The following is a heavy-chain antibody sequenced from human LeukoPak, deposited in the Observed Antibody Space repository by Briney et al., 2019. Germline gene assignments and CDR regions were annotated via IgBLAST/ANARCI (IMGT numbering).Heavy chain of an antibody. J-gene: IGHJ4*02. V-gene: IGHV4-34*01. CDR3: ARRMVIPFDY. CDR1: GGSFSGYY. D-gene: IGHD2-21*01. Sequence: KPSETLSLTCAVYGGSFSGYYWSWIRRPPGKGLEWIGEINHSGSTNYNPSLKSRVTISVDTSKNQFSLKLSSVTAADTAVYYCARRMVIPFDYWGQGTLVTVSS. CDR2: INHSGST.